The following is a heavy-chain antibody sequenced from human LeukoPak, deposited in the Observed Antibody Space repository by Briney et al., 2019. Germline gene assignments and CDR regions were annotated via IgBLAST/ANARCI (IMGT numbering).Heavy chain of an antibody. J-gene: IGHJ6*03. CDR3: AKGTTNWGSYYMDV. V-gene: IGHV3-23*01. D-gene: IGHD7-27*01. Sequence: GGSLRLSCAASGFTFSSYAMSWVRQAPGKGLEWVSAISGSGGSTYYADSVKGRFTISRDNSKNTLYLQMNSLRAEDTAVYYCAKGTTNWGSYYMDVWGKGTTVTVSS. CDR1: GFTFSSYA. CDR2: ISGSGGST.